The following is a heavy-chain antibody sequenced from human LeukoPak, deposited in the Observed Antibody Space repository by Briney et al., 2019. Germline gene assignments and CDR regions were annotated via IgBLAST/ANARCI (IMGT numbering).Heavy chain of an antibody. CDR3: ARGTRDWYFDL. J-gene: IGHJ2*01. CDR2: INHSGST. V-gene: IGHV4-34*01. CDR1: GGSFSGYY. Sequence: SETLSLTCAVYGGSFSGYYWSWIHQPPGKGLEWIGEINHSGSTNYNPSLKSRVTISVDTSKNQFSLKLSSVTAADTAVYYCARGTRDWYFDLWGRGTLVTVSS.